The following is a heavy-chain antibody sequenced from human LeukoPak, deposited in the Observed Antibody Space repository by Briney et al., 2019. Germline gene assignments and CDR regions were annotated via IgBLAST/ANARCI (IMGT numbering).Heavy chain of an antibody. CDR1: GFSFSSYE. V-gene: IGHV3-48*03. D-gene: IGHD4-17*01. CDR3: AKPYGDYYSTPYDY. CDR2: ISASGTTI. J-gene: IGHJ4*02. Sequence: PGGSLRLSCAASGFSFSSYEMNWVRQAPGKGLEWVSYISASGTTIYYADSVKGRFTISRDNSKNALYLQLNSLRAEDTAIYYCAKPYGDYYSTPYDYWGQGTLVTVSS.